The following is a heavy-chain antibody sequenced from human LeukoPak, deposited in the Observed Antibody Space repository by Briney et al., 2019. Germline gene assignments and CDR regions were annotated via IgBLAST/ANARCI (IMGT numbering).Heavy chain of an antibody. Sequence: PSETLSLTCAVYGGSFSGYYWSWIRQPPGKGLEWIGEINHSGSTNYNPSLKSRVTISVDTSKNQFSLKLSSVTAADTAVYYCARQKIYYYDSSGNRHFDYWGQGTLVTVSS. CDR3: ARQKIYYYDSSGNRHFDY. CDR2: INHSGST. D-gene: IGHD3-22*01. CDR1: GGSFSGYY. V-gene: IGHV4-34*01. J-gene: IGHJ4*02.